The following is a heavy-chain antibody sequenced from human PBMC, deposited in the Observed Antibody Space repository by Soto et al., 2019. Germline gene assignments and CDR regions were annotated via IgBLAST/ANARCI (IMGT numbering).Heavy chain of an antibody. D-gene: IGHD3-16*01. Sequence: QVQLQQWGAGLLKPSETLSLSCAVYGGSFSGYYWSWIRQPPGKGLEWIGEINHSGSTNYNPSLKARVTISVDTCQHQFSLRLSSVTAEHPAVDYCASILRYLWRQGTLVTVSS. V-gene: IGHV4-34*01. CDR1: GGSFSGYY. CDR3: ASILRYL. J-gene: IGHJ4*02. CDR2: INHSGST.